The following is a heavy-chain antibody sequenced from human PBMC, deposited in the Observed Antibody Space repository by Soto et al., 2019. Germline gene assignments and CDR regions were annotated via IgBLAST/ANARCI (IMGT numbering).Heavy chain of an antibody. CDR2: VYHSGSA. D-gene: IGHD3-10*01. CDR1: SGSISSNNW. J-gene: IGHJ4*02. CDR3: ARVDYHGSGSFGVQYYFDY. Sequence: QVQLQESGPGLVKPSGTLSLTCAVSSGSISSNNWWSWVRQPPGKGLEWIGDVYHSGSANYNPSLKSRATXSXDXXKNHFSLKLSSVTAADTAVYYCARVDYHGSGSFGVQYYFDYWGQGTLITVSS. V-gene: IGHV4-4*02.